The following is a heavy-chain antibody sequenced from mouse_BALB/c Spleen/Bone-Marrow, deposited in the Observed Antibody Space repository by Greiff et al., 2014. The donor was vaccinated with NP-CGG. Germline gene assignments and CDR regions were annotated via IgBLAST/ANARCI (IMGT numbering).Heavy chain of an antibody. Sequence: EVMLVESGGGLVKPGGSLKLSCAASGFTFSDYYMYWVRQTPEKRLEWVATISDGGSYTYYPDSVKGRFTISRDNAKNNLYLQRSSLKSEDTAMYYCARGPHDDDMDYWGQGTSVTVSS. V-gene: IGHV5-4*02. CDR2: ISDGGSYT. CDR3: ARGPHDDDMDY. D-gene: IGHD2-3*01. CDR1: GFTFSDYY. J-gene: IGHJ4*01.